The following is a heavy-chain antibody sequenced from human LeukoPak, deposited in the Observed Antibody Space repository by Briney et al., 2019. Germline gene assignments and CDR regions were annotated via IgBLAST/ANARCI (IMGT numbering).Heavy chain of an antibody. CDR1: GFTFSTYW. Sequence: GGSLRLSCAASGFTFSTYWMHWVRQAPGKGLVWVSRINTDGSSTSYADSVKGRFTISRDNTKNTLYLQMNSLRAEDTAVYYCATARPISDHYMDVWGKGTTVTVSS. J-gene: IGHJ6*04. V-gene: IGHV3-74*01. CDR3: ATARPISDHYMDV. D-gene: IGHD2-21*02. CDR2: INTDGSST.